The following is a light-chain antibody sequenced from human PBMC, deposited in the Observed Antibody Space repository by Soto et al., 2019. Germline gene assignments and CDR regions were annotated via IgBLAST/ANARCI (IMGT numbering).Light chain of an antibody. J-gene: IGKJ5*01. CDR2: GTS. CDR3: QQYGISPIT. V-gene: IGKV3-20*01. CDR1: QSVSSTY. Sequence: ETVLTQSPGTLSFSPGEKATLSCRASQSVSSTYLGWYQQKPGQAPRLLIFGTSNRATGIPDRFSGSGSETDFILTISRLEPEDFALYYCQQYGISPITFGQGTRLEIK.